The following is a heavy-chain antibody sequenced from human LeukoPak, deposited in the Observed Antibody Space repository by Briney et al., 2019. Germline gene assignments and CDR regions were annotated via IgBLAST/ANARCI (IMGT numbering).Heavy chain of an antibody. CDR2: ISSSSSTI. CDR3: AKDALEQGTGWFDP. V-gene: IGHV3-48*01. J-gene: IGHJ5*02. D-gene: IGHD7-27*01. CDR1: GFTFSSYS. Sequence: PGGSLRLSCAASGFTFSSYSMNWVRQAPGKGLEWVSYISSSSSTIYYADSVKGRFTVSRDNAKNSLYLQMNSLRAEDTALYYCAKDALEQGTGWFDPWGQGTLVTVSS.